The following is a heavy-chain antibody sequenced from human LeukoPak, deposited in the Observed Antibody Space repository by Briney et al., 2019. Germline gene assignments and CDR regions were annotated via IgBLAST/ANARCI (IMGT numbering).Heavy chain of an antibody. CDR3: ARVGSGPYYGMDV. V-gene: IGHV3-74*01. CDR1: GFTVSTYW. J-gene: IGHJ6*02. D-gene: IGHD2-8*02. Sequence: GGSLRLSCAASGFTVSTYWMHWVRQAPGKGLVWVSRINSDGSDIRYADSVKGRFTISRDNAKNTLYLQMNSLRAEDTAVYYCARVGSGPYYGMDVWGQGTTVTVSS. CDR2: INSDGSDI.